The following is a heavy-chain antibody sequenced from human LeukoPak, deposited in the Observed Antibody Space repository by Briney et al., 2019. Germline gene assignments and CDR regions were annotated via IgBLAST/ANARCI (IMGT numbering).Heavy chain of an antibody. D-gene: IGHD3-9*01. J-gene: IGHJ4*02. V-gene: IGHV4-34*01. CDR1: GGSFSGYY. CDR2: INHSGST. CDR3: ARRGTYYDILTGYYPRGFDY. Sequence: SETLSLTCAVYGGSFSGYYWSWIRQPPGKGLEWIGEINHSGSTNYNPSLKSRVTISVDTSKNQFSLKLSSVTAADKAVYYCARRGTYYDILTGYYPRGFDYWGQGTLVTVSS.